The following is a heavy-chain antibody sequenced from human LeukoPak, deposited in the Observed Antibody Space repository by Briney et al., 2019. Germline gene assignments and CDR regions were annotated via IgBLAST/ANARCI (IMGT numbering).Heavy chain of an antibody. Sequence: PGGSLRLSCAASGFTFSSHSMNWVRQAPGKGLEWVSSISSSSSYIYYADSVKGRFTISRDNAKNSLYLQMNSLRAEDTAVYYCARDQTPVFTMIPVDGMDVWGQGTTVTVSS. CDR3: ARDQTPVFTMIPVDGMDV. CDR2: ISSSSSYI. CDR1: GFTFSSHS. D-gene: IGHD3-22*01. J-gene: IGHJ6*02. V-gene: IGHV3-21*01.